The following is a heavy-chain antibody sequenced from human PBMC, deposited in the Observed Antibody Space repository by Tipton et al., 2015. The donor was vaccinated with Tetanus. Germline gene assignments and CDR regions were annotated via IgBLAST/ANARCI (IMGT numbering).Heavy chain of an antibody. Sequence: TLSLTCTVSGDSFTSDNSYWSWIRKPPGKGLEWIGYINYSGSSYYSPSLKSRVSISVDGSNNQFSLDLNSVTAADTAVYYCARAHYDFWSSDSYYYGMDVWGQGTTVTVSS. CDR1: GDSFTSDNSY. V-gene: IGHV4-30-2*01. CDR2: INYSGSS. D-gene: IGHD3-3*01. J-gene: IGHJ6*02. CDR3: ARAHYDFWSSDSYYYGMDV.